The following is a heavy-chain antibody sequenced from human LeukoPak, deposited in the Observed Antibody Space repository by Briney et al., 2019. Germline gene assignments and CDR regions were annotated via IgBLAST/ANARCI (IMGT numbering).Heavy chain of an antibody. CDR3: ARGIATVN. Sequence: SETLSLTCTVSGGSISSGSYYWSWIRQPAGKGLEWIGRIYTSGSTNYNPSLKSRVTISVDTSKNQFSLKLSSVTAADTAVYYCARGIATVNWGQGTLVTVS. D-gene: IGHD6-13*01. CDR2: IYTSGST. V-gene: IGHV4-61*02. J-gene: IGHJ4*02. CDR1: GGSISSGSYY.